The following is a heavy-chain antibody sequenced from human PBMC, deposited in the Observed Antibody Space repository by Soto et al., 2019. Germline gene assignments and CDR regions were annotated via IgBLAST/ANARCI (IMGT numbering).Heavy chain of an antibody. CDR3: ARGGISHWAYFYYMDV. V-gene: IGHV4-34*01. CDR2: INHLGSF. J-gene: IGHJ6*03. D-gene: IGHD2-21*01. Sequence: SETLSLTCAVSGGSLSDYFWSWIRQPPGMALEWIGEINHLGSFNYNPSLKSRVTMSVDTSKNQFSLTLNSVTAADTATYYCARGGISHWAYFYYMDVWDRGTTVTVSS. CDR1: GGSLSDYF.